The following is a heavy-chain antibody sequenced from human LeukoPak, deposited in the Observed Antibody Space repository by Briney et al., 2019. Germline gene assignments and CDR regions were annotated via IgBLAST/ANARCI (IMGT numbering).Heavy chain of an antibody. V-gene: IGHV1-24*01. CDR1: GYTLTELS. CDR2: FDPEDGET. Sequence: ASVKVSCKVSGYTLTELSMHWVRQAPGKGLEWMGGFDPEDGETIYAQKFQGRVTMTRNTSISTAYMELSSLRSEDTAVYYCARGELGYCSGGSCADPLDYWGQGTLVTVSS. D-gene: IGHD2-15*01. J-gene: IGHJ4*02. CDR3: ARGELGYCSGGSCADPLDY.